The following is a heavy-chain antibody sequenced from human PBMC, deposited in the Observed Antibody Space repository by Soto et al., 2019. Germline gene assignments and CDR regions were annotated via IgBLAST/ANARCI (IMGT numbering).Heavy chain of an antibody. J-gene: IGHJ5*02. CDR3: AREGDCSGGSCYSGLHS. Sequence: EVQLVESGGGLVQPGESLRLSCAASGFTFSNFWMSWVRQAPGKGLEWVANIKHDGGETYYVDSVKGRFTISRDNAKNSLSLRMYSLRAEDKGVYYCAREGDCSGGSCYSGLHSWGQGTLVTVSS. V-gene: IGHV3-7*01. D-gene: IGHD2-15*01. CDR2: IKHDGGET. CDR1: GFTFSNFW.